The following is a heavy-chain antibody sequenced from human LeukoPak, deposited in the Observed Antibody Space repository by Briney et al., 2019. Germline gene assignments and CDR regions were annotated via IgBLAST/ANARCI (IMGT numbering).Heavy chain of an antibody. Sequence: GGSLRLSCAASGFTFSSYSMNWVRQAPGKGLEWVSSISGSSSYIYYADSVKGRFTISRDNAKNSLYLQMNSLRAEDTAVYYCARGTIGELDYWGQGTLVTVSS. CDR2: ISGSSSYI. CDR1: GFTFSSYS. D-gene: IGHD3-10*01. J-gene: IGHJ4*02. V-gene: IGHV3-21*01. CDR3: ARGTIGELDY.